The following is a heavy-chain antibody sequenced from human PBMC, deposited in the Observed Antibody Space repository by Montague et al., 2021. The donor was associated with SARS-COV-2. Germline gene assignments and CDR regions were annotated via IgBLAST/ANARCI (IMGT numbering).Heavy chain of an antibody. CDR2: IDWDGDK. CDR1: GFSLSTSGMC. Sequence: LALVKPTQTLTLTCTSSGFSLSTSGMCMTWIRQPPGKALEWLARIDWDGDKYYNTSLKSRLTISKDTSKNLVVLTMTNMDPVDTATYYCARGPSDTYYYNGMDVWGRGTTVTVSS. CDR3: ARGPSDTYYYNGMDV. J-gene: IGHJ6*02. V-gene: IGHV2-70*11.